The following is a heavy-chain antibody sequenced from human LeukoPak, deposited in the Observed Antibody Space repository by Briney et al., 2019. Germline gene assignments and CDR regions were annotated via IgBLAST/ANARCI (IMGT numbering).Heavy chain of an antibody. Sequence: SETLSLTCTVSGGSISSFYYTWIRQPPGKGLEWIGYIDSSGITNYNSSLNSRVTISVDTSKNQFSLKLSSVTAADTAVYYCARVAFNYGSGSYITYFDYWGQGTLVTVSS. CDR3: ARVAFNYGSGSYITYFDY. J-gene: IGHJ4*02. CDR1: GGSISSFY. D-gene: IGHD3-10*01. V-gene: IGHV4-59*08. CDR2: IDSSGIT.